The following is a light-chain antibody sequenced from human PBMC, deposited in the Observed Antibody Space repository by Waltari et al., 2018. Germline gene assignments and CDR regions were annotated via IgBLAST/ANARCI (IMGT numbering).Light chain of an antibody. V-gene: IGLV2-14*01. J-gene: IGLJ3*02. CDR2: EVS. Sequence: QSALTQPASVSGSPGQSISISCTGTSSDVGVYNSVSWYQQYPGKAPKLMIYEVSNRPSGVSNRFSGSKSDNTASLTISGLQAEDEADYYCSSHTSSSTWVFGGGTKLTVL. CDR3: SSHTSSSTWV. CDR1: SSDVGVYNS.